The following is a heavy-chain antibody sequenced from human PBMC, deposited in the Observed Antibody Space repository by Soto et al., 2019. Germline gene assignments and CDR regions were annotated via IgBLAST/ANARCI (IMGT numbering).Heavy chain of an antibody. CDR2: ISSSSSYI. V-gene: IGHV3-21*01. D-gene: IGHD1-26*01. Sequence: KPGGSLRLSCAASGFTFSSYSMNWVRQAPGKGLEWVSSISSSSSYIYYADSVKGRFTISRDNAKNSLYLQMNSLRAEDTAVYYCARDLRTTSKDFWFDPWGQGTLVTVSS. CDR3: ARDLRTTSKDFWFDP. CDR1: GFTFSSYS. J-gene: IGHJ5*02.